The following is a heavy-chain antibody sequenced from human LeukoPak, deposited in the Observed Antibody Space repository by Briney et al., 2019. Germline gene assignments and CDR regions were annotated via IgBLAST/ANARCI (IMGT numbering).Heavy chain of an antibody. CDR3: AKDYYVDY. CDR2: ILYDGSNK. J-gene: IGHJ4*02. Sequence: GGSLRLSCAASGFTFSSYGMHWVRQAPGKGLEWVAVILYDGSNKYYADSVKGRFTISRDNSKNTLYLQMNSLRAEDTAVYYCAKDYYVDYWGQGTLVTVSS. CDR1: GFTFSSYG. V-gene: IGHV3-30*18. D-gene: IGHD3-16*01.